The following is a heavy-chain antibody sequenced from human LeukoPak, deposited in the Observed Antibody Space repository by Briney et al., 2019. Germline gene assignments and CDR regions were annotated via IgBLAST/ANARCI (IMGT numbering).Heavy chain of an antibody. D-gene: IGHD1-26*01. CDR1: GFTFSNYA. CDR3: GKGTDRTSGSYF. V-gene: IGHV3-23*01. CDR2: IGGGGGSP. J-gene: IGHJ4*02. Sequence: GGSLRLSCAASGFTFSNYAMNWVRQAPGKGLEWVSAIGGGGGSPYYADSVKGRFTTSRDNSKNTLYLQMNSLRAEDTAVYYCGKGTDRTSGSYFWGQGTLVTVSS.